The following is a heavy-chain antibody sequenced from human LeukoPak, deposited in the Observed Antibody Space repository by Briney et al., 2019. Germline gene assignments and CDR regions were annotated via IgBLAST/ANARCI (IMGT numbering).Heavy chain of an antibody. CDR1: GFTFSSYS. Sequence: PGGSLRLSCAASGFTFSSYSMNWVRQAPGKGLEWVSYISSSSSTIYYADSVKGRFTISRDNAKNSLYLQMNSLRAEDTAVYYCARDSITIFGVAVYYFDYWGQGTLVTVSS. CDR3: ARDSITIFGVAVYYFDY. CDR2: ISSSSSTI. J-gene: IGHJ4*02. D-gene: IGHD3-3*01. V-gene: IGHV3-48*01.